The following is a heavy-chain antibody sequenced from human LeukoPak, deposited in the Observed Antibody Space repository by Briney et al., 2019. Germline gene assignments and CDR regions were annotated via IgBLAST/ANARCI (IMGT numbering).Heavy chain of an antibody. J-gene: IGHJ5*02. D-gene: IGHD3-16*01. V-gene: IGHV4-39*07. Sequence: TSSETLSLTCTVSGGSISSSSYYWGWIRQPPGKGLEWIGSIYYSGSTYYNPSLKSRVTISVDTSKNQFSLKLSSVTAADTAVYYCARDSLGIDPWGQGTLVTVSS. CDR1: GGSISSSSYY. CDR2: IYYSGST. CDR3: ARDSLGIDP.